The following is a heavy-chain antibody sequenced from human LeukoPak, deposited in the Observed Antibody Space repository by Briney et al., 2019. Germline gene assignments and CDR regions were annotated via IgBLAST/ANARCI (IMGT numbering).Heavy chain of an antibody. D-gene: IGHD4-17*01. CDR3: ANYGRHFAS. Sequence: GGSLRLSCAASGFTFNNYAMSWVRQAPGKGLEWVSLVSSSGDKTYYPESVRGRFTISRDNSKNTLYLQMNSLRAEDTAVYYCANYGRHFASWGQGTLVTVSP. CDR2: VSSSGDKT. J-gene: IGHJ4*02. CDR1: GFTFNNYA. V-gene: IGHV3-23*01.